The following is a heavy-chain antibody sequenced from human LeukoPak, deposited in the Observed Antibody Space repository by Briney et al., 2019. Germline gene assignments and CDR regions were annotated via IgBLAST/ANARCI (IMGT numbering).Heavy chain of an antibody. J-gene: IGHJ4*02. CDR1: VGSISSSSYY. D-gene: IGHD3-10*01. V-gene: IGHV4-39*01. CDR2: IYYTGST. Sequence: PSETLSLTCTVSVGSISSSSYYWGWIRQPPGKGLEWIGSIYYTGSTYYNPSLKSRVTISVDTSKNQFSLKLTSVTAADPAVYYCARGSGSSAGFDFWGQGTLVTVSS. CDR3: ARGSGSSAGFDF.